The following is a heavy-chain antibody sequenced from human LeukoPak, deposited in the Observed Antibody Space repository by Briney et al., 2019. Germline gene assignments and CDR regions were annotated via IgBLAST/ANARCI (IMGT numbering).Heavy chain of an antibody. CDR2: ITWNGGSV. Sequence: GGSPRLSCAASGFTFDDHGMHWVRQPPGKGLEWVSGITWNGGSVGYADSVKGRFTISRDNTKSLLFLYMDSLRAEDTAIYYCAKGEILGGLTGWPSKWGQGTLVTVST. J-gene: IGHJ4*02. CDR3: AKGEILGGLTGWPSK. D-gene: IGHD3-9*01. CDR1: GFTFDDHG. V-gene: IGHV3-9*01.